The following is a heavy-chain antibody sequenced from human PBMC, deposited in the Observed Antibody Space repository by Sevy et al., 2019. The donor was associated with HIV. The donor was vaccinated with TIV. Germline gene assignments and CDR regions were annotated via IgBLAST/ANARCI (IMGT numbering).Heavy chain of an antibody. CDR2: ISSNGGST. D-gene: IGHD3-3*02. Sequence: GGSLRLSCAASGFTFSSYAMHWVRQAPGKGLEYVSAISSNGGSTYYANSVKGRFTIFRDNSKNTLYLQMGSLRAEDMAVYYCARGHFWSGFWYYFDYWCQGILVTVSS. CDR3: ARGHFWSGFWYYFDY. J-gene: IGHJ4*02. V-gene: IGHV3-64*01. CDR1: GFTFSSYA.